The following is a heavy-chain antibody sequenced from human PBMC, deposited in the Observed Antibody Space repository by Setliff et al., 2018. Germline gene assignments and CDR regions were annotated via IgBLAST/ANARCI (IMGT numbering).Heavy chain of an antibody. D-gene: IGHD3-10*01. CDR3: AKVRGVRDADAFDI. CDR2: ISWNSGSI. CDR1: GFTFDDYA. J-gene: IGHJ3*02. Sequence: HPGGSLRLSCAASGFTFDDYAMHWVRQAPGKGLEWVSGISWNSGSIGYANSVKGRFTISRDNAKNSLYLQMNSLRAEDTALYYCAKVRGVRDADAFDIWGQGTMVTVSS. V-gene: IGHV3-9*01.